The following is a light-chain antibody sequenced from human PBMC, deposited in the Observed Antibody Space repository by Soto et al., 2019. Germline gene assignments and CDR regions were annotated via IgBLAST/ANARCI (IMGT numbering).Light chain of an antibody. CDR3: QQYNSWPLT. CDR1: QCINTF. Sequence: IQLTQYPSSLSASVGDRVTITCRASQCINTFLAWYQQKPGKAPKLLIYAASTLQSGVPSRFSGSGSGTDFTLTISSLQSEDFAVYYCQQYNSWPLTSGGGTKVDI. V-gene: IGKV1-9*01. CDR2: AAS. J-gene: IGKJ4*01.